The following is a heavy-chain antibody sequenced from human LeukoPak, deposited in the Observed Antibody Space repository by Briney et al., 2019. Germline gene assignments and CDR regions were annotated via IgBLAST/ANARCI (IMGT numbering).Heavy chain of an antibody. V-gene: IGHV3-53*01. Sequence: PGGSLRLSCAASGFTVSTNAMSWVRQASGKGLEWVAVIYGGDRTYHADSVKGRFTISRDNSKNTLYLQMNSLRTEDTAVYYCARDWGYTNSDWGKGTLVTVSS. J-gene: IGHJ4*02. CDR1: GFTVSTNA. D-gene: IGHD3-16*01. CDR2: IYGGDRT. CDR3: ARDWGYTNSD.